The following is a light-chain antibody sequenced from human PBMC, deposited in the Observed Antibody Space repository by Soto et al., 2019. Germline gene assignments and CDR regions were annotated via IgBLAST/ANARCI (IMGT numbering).Light chain of an antibody. CDR1: QTISTW. V-gene: IGKV1-39*01. CDR3: QQSYRTPT. Sequence: DIQVTQSPPTLSASVGDRVTITCRASQTISTWMAWYQQKPGKAPKPLIYGASTLQSGVPSRFSGSGSGTDYTLTISSLQPEDFATYYCQQSYRTPTFGQGTRLEIK. J-gene: IGKJ5*01. CDR2: GAS.